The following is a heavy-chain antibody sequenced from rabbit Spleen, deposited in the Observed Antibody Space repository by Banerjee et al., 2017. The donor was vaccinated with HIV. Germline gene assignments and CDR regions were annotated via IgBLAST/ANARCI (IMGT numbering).Heavy chain of an antibody. CDR3: VREAGYGGYGDANL. CDR1: GFDFSGFG. CDR2: INSAGRT. D-gene: IGHD6-1*01. J-gene: IGHJ4*01. V-gene: IGHV1S47*01. Sequence: EESGGDLVKPGASLTLTCKASGFDFSGFGVSWVRQAPGKGLEWIGHINSAGRTYYANWVNGRFTISSHNAQNTLYLQLNSLTAADTATYFCVREAGYGGYGDANLWGPGTLVTVS.